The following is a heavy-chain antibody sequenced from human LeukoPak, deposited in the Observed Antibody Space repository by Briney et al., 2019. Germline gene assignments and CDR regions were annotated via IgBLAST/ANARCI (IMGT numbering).Heavy chain of an antibody. J-gene: IGHJ4*02. CDR1: GGSITSGYYS. V-gene: IGHV4-61*02. Sequence: PSETLSLTCTVFGGSITSGYYSWNWLRQPAGKGLEWFGRIYASGTTNYNPSLKSRVTISVDTSRNQFSLRLSSVTTADTAVYYCAREKYDTSPDYWGQGTLVTVSS. CDR3: AREKYDTSPDY. CDR2: IYASGTT. D-gene: IGHD2/OR15-2a*01.